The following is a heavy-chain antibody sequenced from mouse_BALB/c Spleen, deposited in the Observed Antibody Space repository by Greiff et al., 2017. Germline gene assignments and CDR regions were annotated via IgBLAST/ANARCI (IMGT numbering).Heavy chain of an antibody. CDR1: GYAFTNYL. J-gene: IGHJ3*01. V-gene: IGHV1-54*01. CDR3: AREGGYYGSSFAY. D-gene: IGHD1-1*01. Sequence: QVQLKESGAELVRPGTSVKVSCKASGYAFTNYLIEWVKQRPGQGLEWIGVINPGSGGTNYNEKFKGKATLTADKSSSTAYMQLSSLTSDDSAVYFCAREGGYYGSSFAYWGQGTLVTVSA. CDR2: INPGSGGT.